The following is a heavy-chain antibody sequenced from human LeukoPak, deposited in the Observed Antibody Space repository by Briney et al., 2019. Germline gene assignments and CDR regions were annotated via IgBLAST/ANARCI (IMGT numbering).Heavy chain of an antibody. J-gene: IGHJ4*02. CDR2: LTNSGGTT. Sequence: GESLKISCSASGFTLSSYVMSWVRQAPGEGLEWVSTLTNSGGTTYYADSVKGRFTISRDNSKNALYLRMNSLRDEDTAIYYCANRRNYASDYWGQGTLVTVSS. V-gene: IGHV3-23*01. CDR3: ANRRNYASDY. D-gene: IGHD1-14*01. CDR1: GFTLSSYV.